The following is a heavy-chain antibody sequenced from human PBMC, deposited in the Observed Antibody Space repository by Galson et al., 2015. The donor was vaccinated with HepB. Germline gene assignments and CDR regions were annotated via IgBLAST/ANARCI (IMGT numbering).Heavy chain of an antibody. CDR2: IHQYGSEK. J-gene: IGHJ4*02. Sequence: SLRLSCAASGFTFSNYWMSWVRQAPGKGLEWVANIHQYGSEKYYVDSVKGRFTISRDNVKNSVYLQMNSLRADDTAVYYCAREGNLDWILPADYWGQGTLVTVSS. D-gene: IGHD3-9*01. CDR3: AREGNLDWILPADY. CDR1: GFTFSNYW. V-gene: IGHV3-7*03.